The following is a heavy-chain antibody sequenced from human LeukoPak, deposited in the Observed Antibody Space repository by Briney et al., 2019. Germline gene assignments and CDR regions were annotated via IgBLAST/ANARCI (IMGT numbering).Heavy chain of an antibody. CDR2: IYDTGNT. D-gene: IGHD1-26*01. CDR3: AREGVGVNTGVFDY. J-gene: IGHJ4*02. CDR1: GGSMSSYY. Sequence: SETLSLTCTVSGGSMSSYYWTWIRQPPGKGLEWIGYIYDTGNTNYNPSLKSRVTISLDTSKNQFSLKLSSVAAADTAVYYCAREGVGVNTGVFDYWGQGTLVTVSS. V-gene: IGHV4-59*01.